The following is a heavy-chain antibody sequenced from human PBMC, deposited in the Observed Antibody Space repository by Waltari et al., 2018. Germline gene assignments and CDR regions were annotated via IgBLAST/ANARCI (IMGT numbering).Heavy chain of an antibody. J-gene: IGHJ4*02. CDR1: GFTFSSYS. D-gene: IGHD7-27*01. CDR3: ARDGDLSTPFDY. Sequence: EVQLVESGGGLVKPGGSLRLSCAASGFTFSSYSMNWVRQAPGKGLEWVSSISSSSSYIYYADSVKGRFTISRDNAKNSLYLQMNSLRAEDTAVYYCARDGDLSTPFDYWGQGTLVTVSS. V-gene: IGHV3-21*01. CDR2: ISSSSSYI.